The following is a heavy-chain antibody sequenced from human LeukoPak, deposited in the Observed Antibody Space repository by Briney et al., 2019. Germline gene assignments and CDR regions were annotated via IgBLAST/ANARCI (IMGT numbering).Heavy chain of an antibody. CDR1: GGSISSYY. V-gene: IGHV4-59*08. CDR3: ARHGDYTIFGVVNHENWFDP. Sequence: PSETLSLTCTVSGGSISSYYWSWIRQPPGKGLEWIGYIYYSGGTNYNPSLKSRVTISVDTSKNQFSLKLSSVTAADTAVYYCARHGDYTIFGVVNHENWFDPWGQGTLVTVSS. J-gene: IGHJ5*02. CDR2: IYYSGGT. D-gene: IGHD3-3*01.